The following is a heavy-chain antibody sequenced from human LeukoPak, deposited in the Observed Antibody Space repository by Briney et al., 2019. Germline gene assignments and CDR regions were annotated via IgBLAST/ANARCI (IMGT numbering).Heavy chain of an antibody. D-gene: IGHD5-24*01. V-gene: IGHV3-30*03. Sequence: SGRSLRLSCAASGFTFSSYGMHWVRQAPGKGLEWVAVISYDGSNKYYADSVKGRFTISRDNSKNTLYLQMNSLRAEDTAVYYCGGRGATTDYWGQGTLVTVSS. J-gene: IGHJ4*02. CDR2: ISYDGSNK. CDR1: GFTFSSYG. CDR3: GGRGATTDY.